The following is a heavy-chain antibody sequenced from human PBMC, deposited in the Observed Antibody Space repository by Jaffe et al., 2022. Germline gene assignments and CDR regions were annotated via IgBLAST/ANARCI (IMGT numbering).Heavy chain of an antibody. Sequence: EVQLVESGGNLVQPGQSLRLSCTASGFTFGDFAINWVRQAPGKGLEWVGLIRTKGSGAFGTTEHAASVRGRFTISRDDSKSIAYLQMNSLKTEDTAIYYCARDGVVDGYNDAFDIWGQGTMVTVSS. V-gene: IGHV3-49*04. CDR2: IRTKGSGAFGTT. CDR1: GFTFGDFA. D-gene: IGHD2-21*01. J-gene: IGHJ3*02. CDR3: ARDGVVDGYNDAFDI.